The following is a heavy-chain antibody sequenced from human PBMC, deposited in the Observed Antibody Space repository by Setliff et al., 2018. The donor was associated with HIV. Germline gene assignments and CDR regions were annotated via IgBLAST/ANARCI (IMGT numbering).Heavy chain of an antibody. CDR2: IDSSGTT. CDR3: ARDRHSSGLGSYGP. Sequence: SETLSLTCTISGGSFGVYRWSWIRQSAGRGLEWIGRIDSSGTTDYKPSLKGRVAISVDTSRNQFSLRVTSVTAADTAVYFCARDRHSSGLGSYGPWGPGILVTAPQ. J-gene: IGHJ5*02. D-gene: IGHD3-10*01. V-gene: IGHV4-4*07. CDR1: GGSFGVYR.